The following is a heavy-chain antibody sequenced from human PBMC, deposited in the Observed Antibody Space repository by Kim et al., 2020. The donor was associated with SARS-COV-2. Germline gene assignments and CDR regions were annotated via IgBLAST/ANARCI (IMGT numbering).Heavy chain of an antibody. CDR3: AKTYYDFWSGYYLTAVDY. D-gene: IGHD3-3*01. Sequence: GGSLRLSCAASGFTFSSYGMHWVRQAPGKGLEWVAVISYDGSNKYYADSVKGRFTISRDNSKNTLYLQMNSLRAQDTAVYYCAKTYYDFWSGYYLTAVDYWGQGTLVTVSS. CDR1: GFTFSSYG. J-gene: IGHJ4*02. CDR2: ISYDGSNK. V-gene: IGHV3-30*18.